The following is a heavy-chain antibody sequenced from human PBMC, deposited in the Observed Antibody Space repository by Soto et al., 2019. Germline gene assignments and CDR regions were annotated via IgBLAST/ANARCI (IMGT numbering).Heavy chain of an antibody. CDR2: IYNSGST. Sequence: PSETLSLTCTVSGGSISSGGYYWSWIRQPPGKGLEWIGYIYNSGSTKYNPSLQSRVTISVDTSKNQFSLRVSSVTAADTAVYYCARGPAAIPSSWFDPWGQGTLVTVSS. CDR1: GGSISSGGYY. J-gene: IGHJ5*02. V-gene: IGHV4-61*08. CDR3: ARGPAAIPSSWFDP. D-gene: IGHD2-2*01.